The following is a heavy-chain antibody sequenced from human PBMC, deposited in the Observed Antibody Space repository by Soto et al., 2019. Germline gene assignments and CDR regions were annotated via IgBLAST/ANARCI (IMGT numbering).Heavy chain of an antibody. D-gene: IGHD1-1*01. Sequence: SETLSLTCTVSGGSISSGGYYWSWIRQHPGKGLEWIGYIYYSGSTYYNPSLKSRVTISVDMSKNQFSLKLSSVTAADTAVYYCAREAFGGPNYYFDYWGQGTLVTVSS. CDR2: IYYSGST. J-gene: IGHJ4*02. CDR1: GGSISSGGYY. CDR3: AREAFGGPNYYFDY. V-gene: IGHV4-31*03.